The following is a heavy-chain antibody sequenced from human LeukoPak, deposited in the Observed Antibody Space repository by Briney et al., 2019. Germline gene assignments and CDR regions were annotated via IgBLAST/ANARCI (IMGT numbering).Heavy chain of an antibody. D-gene: IGHD4-11*01. J-gene: IGHJ4*02. CDR1: GGSISSSSYY. Sequence: SETLSLTCTVSGGSISSSSYYWGWIRQPPGKGLEWIRSIYYSGSTYYNPSLRSRVTISVDTSKNQFSLKLSSVTAADTAVYYCARDYRNYYFDYWGQGTLVTVSS. CDR2: IYYSGST. V-gene: IGHV4-39*07. CDR3: ARDYRNYYFDY.